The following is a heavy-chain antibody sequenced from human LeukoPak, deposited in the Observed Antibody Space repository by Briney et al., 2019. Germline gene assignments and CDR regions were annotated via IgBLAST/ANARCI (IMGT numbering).Heavy chain of an antibody. J-gene: IGHJ4*02. CDR1: GFTVSSNY. CDR2: IYSGGST. V-gene: IGHV3-66*01. CDR3: ARGVYCSGGSCQQN. D-gene: IGHD2-15*01. Sequence: GGSLRLSCAASGFTVSSNYMSWVRQAPGKGLEWVSVIYSGGSTYYADSVKGRFTISRDNSKNTLYLQMNSLRAEDTAVYYCARGVYCSGGSCQQNWGQGTLVTVSS.